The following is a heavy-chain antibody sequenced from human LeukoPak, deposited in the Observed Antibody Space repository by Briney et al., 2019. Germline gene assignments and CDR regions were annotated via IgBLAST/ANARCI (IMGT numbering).Heavy chain of an antibody. V-gene: IGHV1-2*06. CDR2: INPNSGGT. CDR1: GYTFTGYY. J-gene: IGHJ4*02. Sequence: ASVKVSCKASGYTFTGYYMHWVRQAPGQGLEWMGRINPNSGGTNYAQKFQGRVTMTRDTSISTAYMELSRLRSDDTAVYNCARGGMITFGGVILDYWGQGTLVTVSS. D-gene: IGHD3-16*02. CDR3: ARGGMITFGGVILDY.